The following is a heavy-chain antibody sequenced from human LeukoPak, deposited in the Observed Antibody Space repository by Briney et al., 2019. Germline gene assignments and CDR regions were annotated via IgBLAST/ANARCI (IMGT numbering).Heavy chain of an antibody. J-gene: IGHJ4*02. V-gene: IGHV3-72*01. CDR1: GLTFSDHY. CDR2: TRNKGDSYTS. Sequence: PGGSLRLSCAASGLTFSDHYMDWVRQAPGKGLEWVGRTRNKGDSYTSEYAASVKGRFSISRDDSKKSLYLHMNSLKTEDTAVYYCARGSSTYYYDTNGYYPFHYWGRGTLVTVSS. CDR3: ARGSSTYYYDTNGYYPFHY. D-gene: IGHD3-22*01.